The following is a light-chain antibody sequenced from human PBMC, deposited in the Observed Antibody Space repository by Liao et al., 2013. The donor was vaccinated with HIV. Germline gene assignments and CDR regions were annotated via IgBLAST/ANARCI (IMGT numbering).Light chain of an antibody. V-gene: IGLV3-21*01. J-gene: IGLJ1*01. CDR2: SNT. Sequence: SYVLTQSPSMSVAPGETARVACGGNNVGSKYVHWYQQKPGQAPVLVIFSNTDRPSGIPERFSGSNSANTATLTISGTQAIDEADYYCQTWDRTTYVFGSGTKVTVL. CDR3: QTWDRTTYV. CDR1: NVGSKY.